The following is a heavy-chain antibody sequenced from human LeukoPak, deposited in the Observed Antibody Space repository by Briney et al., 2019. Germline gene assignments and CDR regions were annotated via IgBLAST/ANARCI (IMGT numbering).Heavy chain of an antibody. D-gene: IGHD6-13*01. CDR1: SCSVDRYA. CDR2: INGGGDIT. CDR3: AKRYGDSTCWFFDF. Sequence: RGGSLSPVYRGSSCSVDRYATVCARQAPGKGLEWLSSINGGGDITYYAESVKGRFTVSRDNSKSTLFLQMNSLRAEDTAVFYCAKRYGDSTCWFFDFWGQGSLVTVSS. J-gene: IGHJ4*02. V-gene: IGHV3-23*01.